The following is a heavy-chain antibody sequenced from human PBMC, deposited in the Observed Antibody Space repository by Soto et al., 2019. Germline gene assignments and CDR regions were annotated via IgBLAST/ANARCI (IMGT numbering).Heavy chain of an antibody. CDR2: TSYDGNSK. V-gene: IGHV3-30*18. J-gene: IGHJ4*02. CDR3: AKVEVYGHNVPAY. D-gene: IGHD4-17*01. CDR1: GFTFRNYG. Sequence: PGGSLRLSCAASGFTFRNYGMHWVRQAPGKGLEWVASTSYDGNSKNYADSVKGRFTISKDNSKNTLYLQLNSLRPEDSAVYYCAKVEVYGHNVPAYWGQGTLVTVSS.